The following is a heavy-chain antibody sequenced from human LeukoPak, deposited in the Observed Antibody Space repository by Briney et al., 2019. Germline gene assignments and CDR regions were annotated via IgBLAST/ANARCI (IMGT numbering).Heavy chain of an antibody. CDR2: INPSGGST. V-gene: IGHV1-46*01. Sequence: ASVKVSCKASGYTFTSYYMHWVRQAPGQGLEWMGIINPSGGSTSYAQKFQGRVTMTRDTSTSTVYMELSSLRSEDTAVYYCARVHYDFWSGYTAYYYYGMDVWGQGTTVTVSS. D-gene: IGHD3-3*01. CDR1: GYTFTSYY. J-gene: IGHJ6*02. CDR3: ARVHYDFWSGYTAYYYYGMDV.